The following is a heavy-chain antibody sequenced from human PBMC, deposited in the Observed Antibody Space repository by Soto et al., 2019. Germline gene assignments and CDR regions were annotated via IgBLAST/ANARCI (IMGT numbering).Heavy chain of an antibody. CDR1: GYTFTSYG. Sequence: GASVKVSCKASGYTFTSYGISWVRQAPGQGLEWMGWISAYNGNTNYAQKLQGRVTMTTDTSTSTAYMELRSLRSDDTAVYYCASHMERYFEGGMDVWGQGTTVTVSS. J-gene: IGHJ6*02. D-gene: IGHD3-9*01. CDR2: ISAYNGNT. CDR3: ASHMERYFEGGMDV. V-gene: IGHV1-18*04.